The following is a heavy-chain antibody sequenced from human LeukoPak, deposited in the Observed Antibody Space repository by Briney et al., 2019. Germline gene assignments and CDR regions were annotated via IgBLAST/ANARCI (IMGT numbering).Heavy chain of an antibody. D-gene: IGHD6-13*01. CDR3: ARDRVAAAPRKSSLDV. J-gene: IGHJ6*04. CDR2: ISSSSRYI. V-gene: IGHV3-21*01. Sequence: SGGSLRLSCAASGFTFSNYNMNWVRQAPGKGLEWVSSISSSSRYIYHADPVKGRFTISRDNAKNSLYLQMSGLRAEDTAVYYCARDRVAAAPRKSSLDVWGKGTTVTVSS. CDR1: GFTFSNYN.